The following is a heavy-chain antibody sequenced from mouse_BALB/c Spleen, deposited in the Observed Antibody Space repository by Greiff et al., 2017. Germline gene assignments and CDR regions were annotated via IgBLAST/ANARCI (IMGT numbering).Heavy chain of an antibody. CDR1: GFTFSDYY. Sequence: EVQRVESGGGLVKPGGSLKLSCAASGFTFSDYYMYWVRQTPEKRLEWVATISDGGSYTYYPDSVKGRFTISRDNAKNNLYLQMSSLKSEDTAMYYCARGNYRYDVSAMDYWGQGTSVTVSS. J-gene: IGHJ4*01. CDR3: ARGNYRYDVSAMDY. V-gene: IGHV5-4*02. CDR2: ISDGGSYT. D-gene: IGHD2-14*01.